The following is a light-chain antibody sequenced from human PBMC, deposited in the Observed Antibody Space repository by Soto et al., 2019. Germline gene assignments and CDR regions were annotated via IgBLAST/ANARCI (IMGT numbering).Light chain of an antibody. CDR3: AAWDDSLIV. J-gene: IGLJ1*01. CDR1: SSNIGSNY. CDR2: RNN. Sequence: QSALTQLPSASGTPGQRVTISCSGSSSNIGSNYVYWYQQLPGTAPKLLIYRNNQRPSGVPDRFSGSKSGTSASLAISGLRSEDEADYYCAAWDDSLIVFGTGTKVTVL. V-gene: IGLV1-47*01.